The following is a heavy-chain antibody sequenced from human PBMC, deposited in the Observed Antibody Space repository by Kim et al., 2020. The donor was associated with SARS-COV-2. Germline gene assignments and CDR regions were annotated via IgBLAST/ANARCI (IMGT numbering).Heavy chain of an antibody. D-gene: IGHD4-17*01. CDR2: ITRSSSYI. CDR1: GFSFSSSH. V-gene: IGHV3-21*06. CDR3: ARGRESDYLDDPSDV. J-gene: IGHJ3*01. Sequence: GGSLRLSCAASGFSFSSSHMIWVRQAPGKGLEWVSYITRSSSYIYYADSVKGRFSISRDNAKNSLFLQMDSLRVEDTALYYCARGRESDYLDDPSDVWGQGTMVTVSS.